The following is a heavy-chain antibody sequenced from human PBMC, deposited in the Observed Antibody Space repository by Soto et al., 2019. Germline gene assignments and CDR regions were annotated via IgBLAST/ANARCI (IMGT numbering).Heavy chain of an antibody. D-gene: IGHD6-13*01. CDR2: ISSGSDTI. V-gene: IGHV3-48*03. CDR3: ARDRAAGGY. CDR1: GFSFSTYE. Sequence: GGSLRLSCAASGFSFSTYEMDWVRQAPGKGLEWVAYISSGSDTIHYADSVRGRFTVSRDNAKNSLYLQMNSLRVEDTALYYCARDRAAGGYWGQGTLVTVSS. J-gene: IGHJ4*02.